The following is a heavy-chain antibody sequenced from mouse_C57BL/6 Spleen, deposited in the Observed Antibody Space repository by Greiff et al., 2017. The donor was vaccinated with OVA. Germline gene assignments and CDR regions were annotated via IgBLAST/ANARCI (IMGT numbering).Heavy chain of an antibody. CDR3: ARGDRAYYFDY. Sequence: EVKVVESEGGLVQPGSSMKLSCTASGFTFSDYYMAWVRQVPEKGLEWVANINYDGSSTYYLDSLKSRFIISRDNAKNILYLQMSSLKSEDTATYYCARGDRAYYFDYWGQGTTLTVSS. J-gene: IGHJ2*01. CDR2: INYDGSST. V-gene: IGHV5-16*01. CDR1: GFTFSDYY.